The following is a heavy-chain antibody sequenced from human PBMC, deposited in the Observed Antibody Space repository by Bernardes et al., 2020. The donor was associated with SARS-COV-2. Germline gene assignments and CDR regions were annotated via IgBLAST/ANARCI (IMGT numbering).Heavy chain of an antibody. CDR2: ISSSSGTI. CDR1: GFTFSSYD. J-gene: IGHJ4*02. D-gene: IGHD4-17*01. CDR3: ASHTTTVVTDQ. Sequence: GGSLRLSCAASGFTFSSYDMNWVRKAPGKGLEWVSYISSSSGTIYYADSVKGRFTISRDNAKNSLYLQMNSLKVEDTAVYYCASHTTTVVTDQWGQGTLVTVSS. V-gene: IGHV3-48*04.